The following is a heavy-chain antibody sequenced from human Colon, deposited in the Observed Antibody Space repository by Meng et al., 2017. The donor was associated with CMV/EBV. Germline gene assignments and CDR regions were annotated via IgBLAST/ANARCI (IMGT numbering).Heavy chain of an antibody. D-gene: IGHD3-9*01. CDR2: IKQDGSDN. V-gene: IGHV3-7*01. CDR3: ARVAFDIMTGSVYYFDY. CDR1: GFIFTNYW. Sequence: GESLKISCAASGFIFTNYWMSWLRQAPRQGLEWVANIKQDGSDNYYMDSVKGRFTISRDDTVNSLYLQMNSLRAEDAAVYFCARVAFDIMTGSVYYFDYWGQGALVTVSS. J-gene: IGHJ4*02.